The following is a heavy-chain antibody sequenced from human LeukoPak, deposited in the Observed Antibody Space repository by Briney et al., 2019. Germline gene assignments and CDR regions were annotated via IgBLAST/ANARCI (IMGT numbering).Heavy chain of an antibody. CDR2: INHSGST. V-gene: IGHV4-34*01. D-gene: IGHD4-17*01. CDR1: GGSFSGYY. J-gene: IGHJ3*02. CDR3: ARGISVPVRAFDI. Sequence: PSETLSLTCAVYGGSFSGYYWSWIRQPPGKGLEWIREINHSGSTNYNPSLKSRVTISVDTSKNQFSLKLSSVTAADTAVYYCARGISVPVRAFDIWGQGTMVTVSS.